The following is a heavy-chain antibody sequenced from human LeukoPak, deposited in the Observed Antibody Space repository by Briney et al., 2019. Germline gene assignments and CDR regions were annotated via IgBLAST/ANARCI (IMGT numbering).Heavy chain of an antibody. V-gene: IGHV1-18*01. CDR2: ISAYNGNT. D-gene: IGHD3-22*01. J-gene: IGHJ4*02. CDR1: GYTFTSYG. Sequence: ASVKVSCKASGYTFTSYGITWVRQAPGQGLEWMGWISAYNGNTDYAQKLQGRVTMTTDTSTSTAYMELRSLRSDDTAVYYCARDQRTYYYDSSGYFFVDYWGQGTLVTVSS. CDR3: ARDQRTYYYDSSGYFFVDY.